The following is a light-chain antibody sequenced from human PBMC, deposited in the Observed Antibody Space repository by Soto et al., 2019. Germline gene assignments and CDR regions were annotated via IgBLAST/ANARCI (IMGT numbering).Light chain of an antibody. CDR1: SSDVGAYNY. V-gene: IGLV2-14*01. J-gene: IGLJ1*01. CDR3: SSYISSSTLV. CDR2: EVS. Sequence: QSVLTQPRSVSGPPGQSITISCTGTSSDVGAYNYVSWYQQHPGKAPKLMIYEVSNRPSGVSNRFSGSKSGNTASLTISGLQAEDEADYYCSSYISSSTLVFGTGTKVTVL.